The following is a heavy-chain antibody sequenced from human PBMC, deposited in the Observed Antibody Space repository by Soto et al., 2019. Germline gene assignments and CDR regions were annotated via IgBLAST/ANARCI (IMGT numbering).Heavy chain of an antibody. V-gene: IGHV3-48*01. J-gene: IGHJ4*02. CDR3: ARDLDFHDY. D-gene: IGHD3-3*01. Sequence: GGSLRLSCAASGFTFSSYSMNWVRQAPGKGLEWVSYISSSSSTIYYADSVKGRFTISRDNAKNSLYLQMDSLSAEDTAVYYCARDLDFHDYWGQGTLVTVSS. CDR2: ISSSSSTI. CDR1: GFTFSSYS.